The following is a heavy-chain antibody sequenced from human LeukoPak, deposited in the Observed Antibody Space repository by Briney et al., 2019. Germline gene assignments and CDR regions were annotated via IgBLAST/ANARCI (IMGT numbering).Heavy chain of an antibody. D-gene: IGHD1-26*01. CDR3: ARAVRTVGATRRIDY. CDR2: INPNSGGT. V-gene: IGHV1-2*02. J-gene: IGHJ4*02. Sequence: ASVKVSCKASGYTFTGYYMHWVRQAPRKELEWMGWINPNSGGTNYAQKFQGRVTMTRDTSISTAYMELSRLRSDDTAVYYCARAVRTVGATRRIDYWGQGTLVTVSS. CDR1: GYTFTGYY.